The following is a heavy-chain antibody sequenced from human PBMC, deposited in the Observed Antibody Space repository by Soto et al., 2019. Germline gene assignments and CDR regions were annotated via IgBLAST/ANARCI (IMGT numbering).Heavy chain of an antibody. CDR3: AKDRMAGQLSYYYCYGMDV. J-gene: IGHJ6*02. D-gene: IGHD6-19*01. CDR1: GFTFSSYG. Sequence: QVQLVESGGGVVQPGRSLRLSCAASGFTFSSYGMHWVRQAPGKGLEWVAVISYDGRNKYYADSVNGRFTISRDNSKNELYLQMNSLRVEDTAVYYCAKDRMAGQLSYYYCYGMDVWGQVTTVTVSS. CDR2: ISYDGRNK. V-gene: IGHV3-30*18.